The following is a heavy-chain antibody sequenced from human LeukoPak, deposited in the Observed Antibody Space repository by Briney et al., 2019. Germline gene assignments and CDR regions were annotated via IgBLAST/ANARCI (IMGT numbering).Heavy chain of an antibody. J-gene: IGHJ3*02. Sequence: GGSLRLSCAASGFTFDDYAMHWVRQAPGKGLEWVSGISWNSGSIGYADSVKGRFTTSRDNAKNSLYLQMNSLRAEDTALYYCAKGGLYGVLSGNDAFDIWGQGTMVTVSS. CDR3: AKGGLYGVLSGNDAFDI. CDR1: GFTFDDYA. CDR2: ISWNSGSI. V-gene: IGHV3-9*01. D-gene: IGHD4-17*01.